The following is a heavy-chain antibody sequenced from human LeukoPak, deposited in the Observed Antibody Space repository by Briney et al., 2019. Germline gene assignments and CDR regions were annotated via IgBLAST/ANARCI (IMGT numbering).Heavy chain of an antibody. D-gene: IGHD5-24*01. Sequence: QTGGSLRLSCAASGFMFSSNWMSWVRLAPGKGLERVANIKEDGTETYVDSVKGRFTISRDNAKNSLYLQMNSLRVEDTAVYYCAKEGRSLQTYWGQGTLVTVSS. CDR3: AKEGRSLQTY. J-gene: IGHJ4*02. CDR2: IKEDGTET. CDR1: GFMFSSNW. V-gene: IGHV3-7*03.